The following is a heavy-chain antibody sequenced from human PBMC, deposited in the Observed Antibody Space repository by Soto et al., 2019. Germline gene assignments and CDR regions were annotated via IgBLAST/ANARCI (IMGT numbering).Heavy chain of an antibody. Sequence: SETLSLTCTVSGGSVSSGSYYWSWIRQPPGKGLEWIGYIYYSGSTNYNPSLKSRVTISVDTSKNQFSLKLSSVTAADTAVYYCARRYYYDSSGYSDYCGQGTLVTVSS. CDR3: ARRYYYDSSGYSDY. CDR2: IYYSGST. CDR1: GGSVSSGSYY. V-gene: IGHV4-61*01. D-gene: IGHD3-22*01. J-gene: IGHJ4*02.